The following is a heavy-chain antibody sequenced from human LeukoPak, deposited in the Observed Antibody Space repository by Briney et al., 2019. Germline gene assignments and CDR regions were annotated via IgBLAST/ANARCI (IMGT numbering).Heavy chain of an antibody. D-gene: IGHD2-21*01. CDR3: TRILVGGNRAFDI. Sequence: GGSLRLSCGASGFTFSSSAMHWVRQGPGKGLEWVAYIAHHGNNKYYADSVKGRFTISRDNAKNTLYLQMNSLRAEDTAMYYCTRILVGGNRAFDIWGQGTMATVSS. V-gene: IGHV3-30*02. CDR2: IAHHGNNK. J-gene: IGHJ3*02. CDR1: GFTFSSSA.